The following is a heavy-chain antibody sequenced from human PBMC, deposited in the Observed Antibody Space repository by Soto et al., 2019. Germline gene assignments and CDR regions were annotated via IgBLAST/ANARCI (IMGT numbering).Heavy chain of an antibody. CDR3: ARHGPVVFTPFDH. CDR2: ISYSGIT. J-gene: IGHJ4*02. V-gene: IGHV4-39*01. Sequence: PSETLSLTCTVSGGSISSGSYYWGWIRQPPGKGLEWIGSISYSGITYFKPSLKSRVTISVDTSKNQFSLRLSSVTAADTAVFYCARHGPVVFTPFDHWGQGTLVTVSS. D-gene: IGHD3-22*01. CDR1: GGSISSGSYY.